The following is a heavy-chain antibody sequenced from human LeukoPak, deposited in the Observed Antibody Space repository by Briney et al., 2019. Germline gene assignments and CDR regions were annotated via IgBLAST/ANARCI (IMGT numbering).Heavy chain of an antibody. V-gene: IGHV1-2*04. Sequence: ASLQVSCKASGYSFTDYYIHSVRQAPGQGLEWMGWINPFSGGTKYAQKFQGWVTMPRDTSISTAYMELSRLTSDDTAVYCCARGGYDLDYWGQGTLVTVSS. CDR1: GYSFTDYY. CDR3: ARGGYDLDY. CDR2: INPFSGGT. J-gene: IGHJ4*02. D-gene: IGHD3-22*01.